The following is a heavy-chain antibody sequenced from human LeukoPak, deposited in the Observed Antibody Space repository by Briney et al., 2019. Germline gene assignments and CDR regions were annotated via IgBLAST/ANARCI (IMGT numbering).Heavy chain of an antibody. V-gene: IGHV1-8*01. Sequence: ASVKVSCKASGFTFTSYDINWVRQTTGQGLEWMGWMNPNNGNTGYAQKFQGRVTMTRDTSISTAYMELRSLRSEDTAMYHCVRDGEGVAISVNYWFDPWGQGTLVTVSS. CDR1: GFTFTSYD. J-gene: IGHJ5*02. CDR2: MNPNNGNT. CDR3: VRDGEGVAISVNYWFDP. D-gene: IGHD3-10*01.